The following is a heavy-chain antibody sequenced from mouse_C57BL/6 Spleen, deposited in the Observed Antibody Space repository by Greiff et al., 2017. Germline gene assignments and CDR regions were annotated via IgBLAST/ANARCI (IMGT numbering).Heavy chain of an antibody. CDR3: AAPVVKYDYFDY. V-gene: IGHV6-3*01. J-gene: IGHJ2*01. CDR2: ISLKSDNYAT. Sequence: EVQLVESGRGLVQPGGSMKLSCVASGYTFSNYWMNWVRQSPEKGLEWVAQISLKSDNYATHCAVSVKGRFTVTSDDSKSSVYLQMNNLRAEVTCIYYCAAPVVKYDYFDYWGQGTTLTVSS. CDR1: GYTFSNYW. D-gene: IGHD1-1*01.